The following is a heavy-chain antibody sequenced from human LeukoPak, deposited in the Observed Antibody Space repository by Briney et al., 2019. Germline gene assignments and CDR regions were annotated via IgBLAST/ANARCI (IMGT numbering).Heavy chain of an antibody. V-gene: IGHV5-51*01. D-gene: IGHD3-10*01. J-gene: IGHJ4*02. CDR1: GYIFTIYW. CDR3: ARPDGSGSYYDY. Sequence: GESLKISCKSSGYIFTIYWIAWVRQMPGKGLEWMGIIFPGDSDTRYSPSFQGQVTISADESISTAYLQWSSLKASDTAMYYCARPDGSGSYYDYWGQGTLVTVSS. CDR2: IFPGDSDT.